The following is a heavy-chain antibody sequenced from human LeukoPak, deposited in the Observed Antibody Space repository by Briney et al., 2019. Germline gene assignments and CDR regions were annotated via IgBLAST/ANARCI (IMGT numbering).Heavy chain of an antibody. V-gene: IGHV3-48*03. CDR2: ISISGRTI. J-gene: IGHJ6*03. CDR1: GFTFSSYE. Sequence: GGSLRLSCAASGFTFSSYEMNWVRQAPGKGLEWVSYISISGRTIYYADSVKGRFTISRDNAKNSLYLQMNSLRAEDTAVYYCARDLIERRIYYYYMDVWGKGTTVTISS. D-gene: IGHD1-1*01. CDR3: ARDLIERRIYYYYMDV.